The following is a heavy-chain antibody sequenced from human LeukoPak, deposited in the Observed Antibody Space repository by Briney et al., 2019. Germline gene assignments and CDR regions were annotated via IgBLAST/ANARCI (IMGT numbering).Heavy chain of an antibody. CDR1: GGSISSGGYY. V-gene: IGHV4-30-2*01. J-gene: IGHJ4*02. CDR3: ASISGRYKGDY. CDR2: IYHSGST. D-gene: IGHD1-26*01. Sequence: SQTLSLTCIVSGGSISSGGYYWSWIRQTPGKGLEWIGYIYHSGSTYYNPSLKSRVTISVDRSKNQFSLKLSSVTAADTAVYYCASISGRYKGDYWGQGTLVTVSS.